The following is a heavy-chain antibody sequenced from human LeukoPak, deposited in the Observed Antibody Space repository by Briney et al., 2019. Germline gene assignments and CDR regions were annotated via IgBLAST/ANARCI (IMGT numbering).Heavy chain of an antibody. J-gene: IGHJ4*02. D-gene: IGHD3-22*01. CDR2: INPNSGGT. Sequence: ASVKVSCKASRYTFTGKYMHWVRQAPGQGLEWMGWINPNSGGTNYAQKFQGRVTMTRDTSISTAYMELSSLRSDDTAVYYCARGYYYDSSGYFDLDYWGQGTLVTVSS. CDR1: RYTFTGKY. V-gene: IGHV1-2*02. CDR3: ARGYYYDSSGYFDLDY.